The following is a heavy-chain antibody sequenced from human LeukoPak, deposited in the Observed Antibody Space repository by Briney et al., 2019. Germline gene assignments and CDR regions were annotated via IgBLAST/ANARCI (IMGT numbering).Heavy chain of an antibody. J-gene: IGHJ5*02. CDR3: ARDRWFDP. V-gene: IGHV4-61*02. Sequence: SETLSLTCTVSGGSISSSSYYWSWIRQPAGKGLEWIGRIYTSGSTNYNPSLKSRVTMSVDTSKNQFSLKLSSVTAADTAVYYCARDRWFDPWGQGTLVTVSS. CDR2: IYTSGST. CDR1: GGSISSSSYY.